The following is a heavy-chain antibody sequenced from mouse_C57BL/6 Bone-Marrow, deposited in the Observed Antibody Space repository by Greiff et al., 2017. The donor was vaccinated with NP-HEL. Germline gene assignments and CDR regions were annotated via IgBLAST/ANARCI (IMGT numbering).Heavy chain of an antibody. V-gene: IGHV12-3*01. Sequence: VKVVESGPGLVKPSQSLFLTCSITGFPITSGYYWIWIRQPPGKPLKWRGNTPHSGETSSNQPLQNPTSITRETSKTQFFLQLNSVTTEDTAMYYCAGDYDGYWYFDVWGTGTTVTVSS. CDR3: AGDYDGYWYFDV. CDR1: GFPITSGYY. CDR2: TPHSGET. D-gene: IGHD2-3*01. J-gene: IGHJ1*03.